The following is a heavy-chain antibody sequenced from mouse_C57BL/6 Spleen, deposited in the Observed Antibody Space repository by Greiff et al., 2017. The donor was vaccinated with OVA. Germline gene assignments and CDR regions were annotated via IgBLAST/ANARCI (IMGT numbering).Heavy chain of an antibody. Sequence: VKLMASGPGLVQPSQSLSITCTVSGFSLTSYGVHWVRQSPGTGLEWLGVIWSGGSTDFNAAFISRLSLSKDNSKSQVFFKMNSLQADDTAIYYCARKEDYYYGSSYAMDYWGQGTSVTVSS. D-gene: IGHD1-1*01. CDR2: IWSGGST. J-gene: IGHJ4*01. CDR1: GFSLTSYG. CDR3: ARKEDYYYGSSYAMDY. V-gene: IGHV2-2*01.